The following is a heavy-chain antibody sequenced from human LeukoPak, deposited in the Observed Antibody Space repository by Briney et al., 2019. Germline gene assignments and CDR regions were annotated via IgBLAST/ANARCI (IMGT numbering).Heavy chain of an antibody. J-gene: IGHJ4*02. CDR3: PTAPHSSGRDY. Sequence: GGSPILSCAASGFTSSNAWMSWVGQAGGKGRQWFGRIKSKTDGGTTDYAAPVKGRFTISRDDSKNTLYLQMNSLKTEDTAVYYCPTAPHSSGRDYWGQGTLVTVSS. CDR2: IKSKTDGGTT. D-gene: IGHD6-19*01. V-gene: IGHV3-15*01. CDR1: GFTSSNAW.